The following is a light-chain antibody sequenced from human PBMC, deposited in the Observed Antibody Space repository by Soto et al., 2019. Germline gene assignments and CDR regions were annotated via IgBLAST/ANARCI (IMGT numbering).Light chain of an antibody. J-gene: IGLJ1*01. Sequence: QPVLTQPPSASGSPGQSVTISCTGTSSDVGGYNYVSWYQQHPGKVPKLMIYEVNKRPSGVPDRFSGSKSGNTASLTVSGLQAEDEADYYCSSYAGSNTDYVFGTGTKVTVL. V-gene: IGLV2-8*01. CDR2: EVN. CDR1: SSDVGGYNY. CDR3: SSYAGSNTDYV.